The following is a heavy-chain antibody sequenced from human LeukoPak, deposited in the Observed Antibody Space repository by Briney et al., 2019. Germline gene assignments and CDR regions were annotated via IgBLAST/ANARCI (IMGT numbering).Heavy chain of an antibody. J-gene: IGHJ4*02. CDR1: GFTFSYYG. Sequence: PGGSLRLSCAASGFTFSYYGMHWVRQAPGKGLEWVAVIWYDGSNKYYADSVKGRFTISRDNSKNTLYLQMNSLRAEDTAVYYCARVHFCSSPYFDYWGQGTLDTVSS. CDR2: IWYDGSNK. CDR3: ARVHFCSSPYFDY. V-gene: IGHV3-33*01. D-gene: IGHD6-6*01.